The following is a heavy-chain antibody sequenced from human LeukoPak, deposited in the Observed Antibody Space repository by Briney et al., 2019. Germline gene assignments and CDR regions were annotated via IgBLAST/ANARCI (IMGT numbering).Heavy chain of an antibody. Sequence: GGSLRLSCAASGFTFSSYAMHWVRQAPGKGLEYVSAISSDGGSTYYANSVKGRFTISRDNSKNTMYLQMGSLRAEDMAVYYCASRYCSSTSWYQFDYWGQGTLVTVSS. J-gene: IGHJ4*02. CDR2: ISSDGGST. D-gene: IGHD2-2*01. V-gene: IGHV3-64*01. CDR3: ASRYCSSTSWYQFDY. CDR1: GFTFSSYA.